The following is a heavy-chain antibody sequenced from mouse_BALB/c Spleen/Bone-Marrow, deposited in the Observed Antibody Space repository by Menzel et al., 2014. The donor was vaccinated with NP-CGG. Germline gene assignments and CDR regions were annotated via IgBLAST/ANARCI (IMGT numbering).Heavy chain of an antibody. Sequence: VQLQQSGPELVKPGAPVKTSCKASGYSFTGYFMNWVMQSHGKSLEWIGRINPHNGDTFYNQRFKGKATLTGDKASSTTHMELQRLTSEDSAVYHCASAFISTSDCFDYWGQGTTPTVSS. D-gene: IGHD1-2*01. CDR2: INPHNGDT. V-gene: IGHV1-20*01. J-gene: IGHJ2*01. CDR3: ASAFISTSDCFDY. CDR1: GYSFTGYF.